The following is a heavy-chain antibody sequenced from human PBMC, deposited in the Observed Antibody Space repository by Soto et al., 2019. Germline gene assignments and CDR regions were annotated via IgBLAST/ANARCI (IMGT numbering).Heavy chain of an antibody. D-gene: IGHD1-26*01. Sequence: QLQLQESGPGLVKPSETLSPTCTVSGGSISSSSYYWGWIRQPPGKGLEWIGSIYYSGSTYYNPSLKSRVTISVDTSKNQFSLKLSSVTAADTAVYYCARRLLVGVYDYWGQGTLVTVSS. CDR3: ARRLLVGVYDY. CDR2: IYYSGST. V-gene: IGHV4-39*01. CDR1: GGSISSSSYY. J-gene: IGHJ4*02.